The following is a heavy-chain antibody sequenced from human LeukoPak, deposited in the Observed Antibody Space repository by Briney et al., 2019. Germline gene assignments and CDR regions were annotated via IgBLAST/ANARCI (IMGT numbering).Heavy chain of an antibody. CDR3: ATVGDQIGAYPPRKNYYYYGMDV. Sequence: ASVKVSCKVSGYTLTELSMHWVRQAPGKGLEWMGGSDPEDGETIYAQKFQGRVTMTEDTSTDTAYMELSSLRSEDTAVYYCATVGDQIGAYPPRKNYYYYGMDVWGQGTTITVSS. D-gene: IGHD3-10*01. J-gene: IGHJ6*02. V-gene: IGHV1-24*01. CDR2: SDPEDGET. CDR1: GYTLTELS.